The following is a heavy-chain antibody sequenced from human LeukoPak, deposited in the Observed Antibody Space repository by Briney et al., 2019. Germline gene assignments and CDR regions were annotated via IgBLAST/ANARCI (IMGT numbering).Heavy chain of an antibody. CDR3: AVMGATTTRIDY. CDR2: MNPNSGNT. J-gene: IGHJ4*02. D-gene: IGHD1-26*01. Sequence: ASVKVSCKASGYTFTRYDINWVRQATGQGREWMGWMNPNSGNTGYAQKFQGRVTMTRNTSISTAYMELSSLRSEDTAVYYCAVMGATTTRIDYWGQGTLVTVAS. V-gene: IGHV1-8*01. CDR1: GYTFTRYD.